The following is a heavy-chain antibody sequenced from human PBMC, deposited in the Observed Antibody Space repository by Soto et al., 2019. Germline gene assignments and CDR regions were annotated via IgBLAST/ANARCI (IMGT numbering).Heavy chain of an antibody. V-gene: IGHV1-18*01. Sequence: GASVKVSCKASGYTFTSYGISWVRQAPGRGLEWMGWISAYNGNTNYAQKLQGRVTMTTDTSTSTAYMELRSLRSDDTAMYYCARDFREMSIDCWGQGTLVTVSS. CDR3: ARDFREMSIDC. J-gene: IGHJ4*02. D-gene: IGHD3-10*01. CDR2: ISAYNGNT. CDR1: GYTFTSYG.